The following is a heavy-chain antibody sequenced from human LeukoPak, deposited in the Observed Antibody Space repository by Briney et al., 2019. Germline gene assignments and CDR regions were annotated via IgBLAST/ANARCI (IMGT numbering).Heavy chain of an antibody. CDR2: INHSGST. Sequence: PSETLPLTCAVYGGSFSGYYWSWIRQPPGKGLEWIGEINHSGSTNYNPSLKSRVTISVDTSKNQFSLKLSSVTAADTAVYYCARGPGDSSGYYYFDYWGQGTLVTVSS. V-gene: IGHV4-34*01. CDR3: ARGPGDSSGYYYFDY. D-gene: IGHD3-22*01. CDR1: GGSFSGYY. J-gene: IGHJ4*02.